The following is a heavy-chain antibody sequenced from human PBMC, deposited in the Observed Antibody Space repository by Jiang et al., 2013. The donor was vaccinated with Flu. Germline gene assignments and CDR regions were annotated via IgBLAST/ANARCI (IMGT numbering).Heavy chain of an antibody. CDR2: INPSGGST. V-gene: IGHV1-46*01. Sequence: GQGLEWMGIINPSGGSTSYAQKFQGRVTMTRDTSTSTVYMELSSLRSEDTAVYYCARDPGGSGYYSLDYWGPGEPLVTVSS. D-gene: IGHD3-3*01. CDR3: ARDPGGSGYYSLDY. J-gene: IGHJ4*02.